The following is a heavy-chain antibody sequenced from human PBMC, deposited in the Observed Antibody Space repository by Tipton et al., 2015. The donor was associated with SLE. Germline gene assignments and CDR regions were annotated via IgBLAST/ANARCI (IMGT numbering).Heavy chain of an antibody. V-gene: IGHV4-39*07. D-gene: IGHD2-15*01. CDR3: ARQGSGELVVAVAVTGALDY. J-gene: IGHJ1*01. Sequence: TLSLTCTVSGGSINSYYWGWIRQPPGKGLEWIGSAHYSGITYYNPSLKSRVTISVDTSKNQLSLRLSSVTAADTAVYYCARQGSGELVVAVAVTGALDYWGQGTLVTVSS. CDR1: GGSINSYY. CDR2: AHYSGIT.